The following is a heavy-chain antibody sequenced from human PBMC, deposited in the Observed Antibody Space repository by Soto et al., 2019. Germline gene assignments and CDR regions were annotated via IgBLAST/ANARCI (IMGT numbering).Heavy chain of an antibody. Sequence: QVHLQESGPGRGRLSGTLSLSCSLSGASLVTGGHYYNGIRHLPGKGLGWIGYIYYSGATHYSPSLRPRATISIDTSKNQFSLRLISVTAADTALYFCARDKDLEPTVWGYWGQGIQVTVSS. CDR2: IYYSGAT. D-gene: IGHD7-27*01. V-gene: IGHV4-31*02. CDR3: ARDKDLEPTVWGY. J-gene: IGHJ4*02. CDR1: GASLVTGGHY.